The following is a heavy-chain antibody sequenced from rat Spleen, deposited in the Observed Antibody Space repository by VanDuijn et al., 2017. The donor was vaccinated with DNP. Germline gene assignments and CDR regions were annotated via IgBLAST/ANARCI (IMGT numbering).Heavy chain of an antibody. J-gene: IGHJ4*01. CDR1: RFTFSDYN. CDR2: ISYDGSST. V-gene: IGHV5-7*01. D-gene: IGHD1-4*01. CDR3: ARWPGYNPPYAMDA. Sequence: EVQLVETGGGLVQPGKSLKLSCAASRFTFSDYNMAWVRQAPKKGLEWVATISYDGSSTYYRDSVKGRFTISRDNAKRTLYLQMNSLRSEDTATYYCARWPGYNPPYAMDAWGQGTSVTVSS.